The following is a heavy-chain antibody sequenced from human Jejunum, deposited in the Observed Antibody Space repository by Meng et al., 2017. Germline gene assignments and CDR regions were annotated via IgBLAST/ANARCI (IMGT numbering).Heavy chain of an antibody. CDR3: ARALERGYYFDY. V-gene: IGHV4-59*02. Sequence: SETLSLTCTVSGDSASNSFCTWIRQTPGKGLEWIGYMFYSGSTNYNPSLKSRVTISVDTSKNQFSLKLNSVTAADTAVYYCARALERGYYFDYWGQGILVTGAS. D-gene: IGHD5-24*01. CDR1: GDSASNSF. J-gene: IGHJ4*02. CDR2: MFYSGST.